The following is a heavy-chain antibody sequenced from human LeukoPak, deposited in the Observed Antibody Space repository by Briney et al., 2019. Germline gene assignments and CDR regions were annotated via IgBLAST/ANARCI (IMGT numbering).Heavy chain of an antibody. J-gene: IGHJ3*02. D-gene: IGHD3-3*01. CDR3: ASTGSDFWSGSYAFDI. Sequence: SETLSLTCTVSGGSLSSGSYYWSWIRQPAGKGLEWIGRIYTSGSTNYNPSLKSRVTISVDTSKNQFSLKLSSVTAADTAVYYCASTGSDFWSGSYAFDIWGQGTMVTVSS. CDR2: IYTSGST. V-gene: IGHV4-61*02. CDR1: GGSLSSGSYY.